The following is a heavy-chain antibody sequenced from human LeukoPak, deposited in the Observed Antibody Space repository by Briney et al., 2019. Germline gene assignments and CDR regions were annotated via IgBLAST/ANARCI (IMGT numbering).Heavy chain of an antibody. V-gene: IGHV4-31*03. CDR1: GGSISSGGYY. J-gene: IGHJ5*02. D-gene: IGHD3-10*01. Sequence: PSQTLSLTCTVSGGSISSGGYYWSWIRQHPGKGLEWIGYIYYSGSTYYNPSLKSRVTISVDTSKNQFSLKLSSVTAADTAVYYCARYRAWGSGSPPNWFDPWGQGTLVTVSS. CDR2: IYYSGST. CDR3: ARYRAWGSGSPPNWFDP.